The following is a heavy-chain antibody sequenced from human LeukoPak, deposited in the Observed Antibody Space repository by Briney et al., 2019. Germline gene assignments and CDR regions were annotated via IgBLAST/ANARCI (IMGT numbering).Heavy chain of an antibody. CDR2: ISSSSSYI. Sequence: GGSLRLSCAASGFTLSSYSMNWVRQAPGKGLEWVSSISSSSSYIYYADSVKGRFTISRDNAKNSLYLQMNSLRAEDTAVYYCARDPGRAAFDYWGQGTLVTVSS. CDR3: ARDPGRAAFDY. J-gene: IGHJ4*02. CDR1: GFTLSSYS. V-gene: IGHV3-21*01. D-gene: IGHD6-13*01.